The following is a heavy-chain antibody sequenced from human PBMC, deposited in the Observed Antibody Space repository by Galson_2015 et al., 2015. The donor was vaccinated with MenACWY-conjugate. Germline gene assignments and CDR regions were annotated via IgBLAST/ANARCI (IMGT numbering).Heavy chain of an antibody. CDR1: GFTFSSYW. D-gene: IGHD1/OR15-1a*01. V-gene: IGHV3-7*03. Sequence: SLRLSCAASGFTFSSYWMTWDRQAPGKGLEWVANINQDESEKFYVGLVKDGLTISGNNPKSPLYFKWNSLRAEDTAVYYCARDLSRITTSARETFDYWGQGVLVTVSS. J-gene: IGHJ4*02. CDR2: INQDESEK. CDR3: ARDLSRITTSARETFDY.